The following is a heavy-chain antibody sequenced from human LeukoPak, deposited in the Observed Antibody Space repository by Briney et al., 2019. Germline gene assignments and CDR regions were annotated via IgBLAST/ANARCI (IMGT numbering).Heavy chain of an antibody. CDR3: ARRAVAGHYFDY. CDR1: GFTFSSYS. V-gene: IGHV3-21*04. D-gene: IGHD6-19*01. Sequence: GGSLRLSCAASGFTFSSYSMNWVRQAPGKGLEWVSSISSSSSYIYYADSVKGRFTISRDNAKNSLYLQMNSLRAEDTAVYYCARRAVAGHYFDYWGQGTLVTVSS. CDR2: ISSSSSYI. J-gene: IGHJ4*02.